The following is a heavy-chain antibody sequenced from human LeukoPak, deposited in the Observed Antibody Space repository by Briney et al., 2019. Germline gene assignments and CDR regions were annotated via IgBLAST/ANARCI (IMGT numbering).Heavy chain of an antibody. CDR3: TTAPAFSSSWRS. CDR1: GFTFTTYN. CDR2: ITASDTTK. V-gene: IGHV3-48*01. D-gene: IGHD2-2*01. Sequence: PGGSLRLSCAASGFTFTTYNMNWVRQAPGKGPEWVAYITASDTTKYYADSVKGRFTISRDNAKKSLFLQMNSLRAEDTAVYYCTTAPAFSSSWRSWGQGTLVTVSS. J-gene: IGHJ5*02.